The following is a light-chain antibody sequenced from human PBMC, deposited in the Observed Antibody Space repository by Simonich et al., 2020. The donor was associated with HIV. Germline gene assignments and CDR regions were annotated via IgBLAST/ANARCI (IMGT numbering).Light chain of an antibody. CDR2: GAS. Sequence: EIVMTQSPGTLSVSPRERATLFCSASQSVSSNLAWYQQKPGQAPRLLIYGASIRATGVPGRFSGSGSGTEFTLTISTMQSEDFAVYYCQQYNNWPPITFGQGTKLEIK. J-gene: IGKJ2*01. CDR1: QSVSSN. V-gene: IGKV3-15*01. CDR3: QQYNNWPPIT.